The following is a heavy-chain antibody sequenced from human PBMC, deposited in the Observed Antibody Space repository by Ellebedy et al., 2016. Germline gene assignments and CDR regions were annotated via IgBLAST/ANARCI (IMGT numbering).Heavy chain of an antibody. CDR2: IWYDGSKQ. Sequence: GESLKISCAASGFSFTSFGMHWVRQAPAKGLEWLTIIWYDGSKQLYTDSVRGRFTISRDDSKNMVYLQMNSLRVEDTAVYYCAREESYYGMVVWGQGTTVTVSS. D-gene: IGHD3-10*01. CDR1: GFSFTSFG. CDR3: AREESYYGMVV. V-gene: IGHV3-33*01. J-gene: IGHJ6*02.